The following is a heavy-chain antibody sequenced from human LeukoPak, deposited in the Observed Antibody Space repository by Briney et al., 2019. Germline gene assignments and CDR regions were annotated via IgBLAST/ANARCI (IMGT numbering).Heavy chain of an antibody. D-gene: IGHD1-20*01. J-gene: IGHJ4*02. V-gene: IGHV1-2*02. CDR2: INPNSGGT. CDR3: AREGIGITGSREYYFDY. CDR1: GYTFTGYY. Sequence: ASVKVSCKASGYTFTGYYMHWVRQAPGQGLEWMGWINPNSGGTNYAQKFQGRVTMTRDTSISTAYMELSRLRSDDTAEYYCAREGIGITGSREYYFDYWGQGTLVTVSS.